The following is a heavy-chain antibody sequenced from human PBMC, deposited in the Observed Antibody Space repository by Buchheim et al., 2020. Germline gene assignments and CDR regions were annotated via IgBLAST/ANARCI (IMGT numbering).Heavy chain of an antibody. CDR1: GFTFSSSW. CDR3: ARDRERSGSYYYYYYYGMDV. Sequence: EVQLVESGGGLVQPGGSLRLSCAASGFTFSSSWMSWVRQAPGKGLEWVANIKQDGSEKYYVDSVKGRFTISRDNAKNSLYLQMNSLRAEDTAVYYCARDRERSGSYYYYYYYGMDVWGQGTT. D-gene: IGHD1-26*01. J-gene: IGHJ6*02. V-gene: IGHV3-7*01. CDR2: IKQDGSEK.